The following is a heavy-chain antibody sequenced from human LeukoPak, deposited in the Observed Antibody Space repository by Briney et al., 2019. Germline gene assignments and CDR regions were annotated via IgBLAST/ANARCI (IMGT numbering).Heavy chain of an antibody. Sequence: PSETLSLSCAVSGFSVSSSYYWGWVRPPPGKGLEWIWSLYHGGNTYYTPSLEGRLTMSVDTSKSQFSLRLTSVTGADTAVYYCAVIALAGKDFDYWGQGTLVTVSS. J-gene: IGHJ4*02. V-gene: IGHV4-38-2*01. CDR2: LYHGGNT. CDR3: AVIALAGKDFDY. CDR1: GFSVSSSYY. D-gene: IGHD6-19*01.